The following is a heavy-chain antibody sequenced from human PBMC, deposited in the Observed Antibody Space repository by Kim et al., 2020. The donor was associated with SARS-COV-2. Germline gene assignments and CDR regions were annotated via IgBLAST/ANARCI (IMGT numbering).Heavy chain of an antibody. J-gene: IGHJ4*01. V-gene: IGHV1-69*13. D-gene: IGHD6-13*01. CDR1: GYTFTSYD. CDR2: IIAICGAA. CDR3: ARVTYISSWYSSHDFDD. Sequence: SVKVSCKASGYTFTSYDISWVRQAPGQGLEWMGGIIAICGAANYAQKFQGRVTITADASTSTAYMELSSLRSEDTAVYYCARVTYISSWYSSHDFDDWG.